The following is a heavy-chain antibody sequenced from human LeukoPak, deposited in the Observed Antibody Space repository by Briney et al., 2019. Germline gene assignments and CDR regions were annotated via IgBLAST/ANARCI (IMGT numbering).Heavy chain of an antibody. J-gene: IGHJ4*02. CDR2: MNPNSGNT. CDR3: ARTPSEAIAVAGNYFDY. V-gene: IGHV1-8*01. CDR1: GYTFTSYD. Sequence: ASVKVSCKASGYTFTSYDINWVRQATGQGLEWMGWMNPNSGNTGYAQKFQGRVTMTRNTSISTAYMELSSLRSEDTAVYYCARTPSEAIAVAGNYFDYWGQGTLVTVSS. D-gene: IGHD6-19*01.